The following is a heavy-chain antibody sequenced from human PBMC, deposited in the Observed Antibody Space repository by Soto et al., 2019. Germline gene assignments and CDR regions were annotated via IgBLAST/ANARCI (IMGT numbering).Heavy chain of an antibody. V-gene: IGHV1-69*13. J-gene: IGHJ4*02. Sequence: GASVKVSCKASGGTFSSYAISWVRQAPGQGLEWMGGIIPIFGTANYAQKFQGRVTITADESTSTAYMELSSLRSEDTAVYYCAIDYDCSGGSCLWAYWGQGTLVTVSS. D-gene: IGHD2-15*01. CDR1: GGTFSSYA. CDR3: AIDYDCSGGSCLWAY. CDR2: IIPIFGTA.